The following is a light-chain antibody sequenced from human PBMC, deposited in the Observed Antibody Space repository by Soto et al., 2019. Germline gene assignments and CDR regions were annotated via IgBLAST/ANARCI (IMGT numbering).Light chain of an antibody. CDR2: DDR. V-gene: IGLV3-21*02. Sequence: SYELAQPPSVSVAPGQTARMSCGGNNIGSKTVHWYLQKPGQAPVLVVHDDRDRPSGIPERFSGSNSGNTATLTITRVEAGDEADYCCQVWDSSSDHYVFGTGTKVTVL. CDR1: NIGSKT. CDR3: QVWDSSSDHYV. J-gene: IGLJ1*01.